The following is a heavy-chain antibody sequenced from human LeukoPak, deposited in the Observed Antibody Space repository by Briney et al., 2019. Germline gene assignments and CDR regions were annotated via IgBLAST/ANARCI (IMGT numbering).Heavy chain of an antibody. CDR3: ARLPGFGELFDPYGMDV. CDR1: GYSFTSYW. V-gene: IGHV5-10-1*01. D-gene: IGHD3-10*01. J-gene: IGHJ6*04. Sequence: GESLKISCKGSGYSFTSYWISWVRQMPGKGLEWMGRIDPSDSYTNYSPSFQGHVTISADKSISTAYLQWSSLKASDTAMYYCARLPGFGELFDPYGMDVWGKGTTVTVSS. CDR2: IDPSDSYT.